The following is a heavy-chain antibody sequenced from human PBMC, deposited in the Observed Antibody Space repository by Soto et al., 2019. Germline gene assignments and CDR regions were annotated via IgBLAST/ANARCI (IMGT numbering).Heavy chain of an antibody. CDR1: GGTFSTYI. J-gene: IGHJ3*01. Sequence: QVQLVQSGAEVRKPGSSVKVSCKAPGGTFSTYIISWVRQAPGQGLEWMGRIIPIPDITNYAQKFQGRVTVTADRSITTAYMELTSLKSEDTAVYYCARDRITTRGDAFDLWGQGTIVTVSS. V-gene: IGHV1-69*08. CDR3: ARDRITTRGDAFDL. CDR2: IIPIPDIT. D-gene: IGHD3-3*01.